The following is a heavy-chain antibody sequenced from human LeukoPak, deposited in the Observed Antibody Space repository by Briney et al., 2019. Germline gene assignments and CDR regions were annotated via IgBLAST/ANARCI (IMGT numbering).Heavy chain of an antibody. CDR3: ARGANNYDSSGYYNPEAFDI. J-gene: IGHJ3*02. CDR1: GFTFSSYA. CDR2: INWNGGST. D-gene: IGHD3-22*01. V-gene: IGHV3-20*04. Sequence: GGSLRLSCAASGFTFSSYAMSWVRQAPGKGLEWVSGINWNGGSTGYADSVKGRFTISRDNAKNSLYLQMNSLRAEDTALYYCARGANNYDSSGYYNPEAFDIWGQGTMVTVSS.